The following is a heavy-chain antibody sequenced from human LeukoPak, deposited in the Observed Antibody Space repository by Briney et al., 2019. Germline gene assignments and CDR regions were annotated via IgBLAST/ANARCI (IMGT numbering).Heavy chain of an antibody. CDR1: GGSMNNYY. D-gene: IGHD2-2*01. CDR3: ARLGSVAMPFDY. Sequence: TSETLSLTCTVSGGSMNNYYWNWIRQPPGKGLEWIGYSYYSGSTNYNPSLKSRVNISVDTSKNQFSLNLSSVTAADTAVYYCARLGSVAMPFDYWGQGTLVTVSS. V-gene: IGHV4-59*08. J-gene: IGHJ4*02. CDR2: SYYSGST.